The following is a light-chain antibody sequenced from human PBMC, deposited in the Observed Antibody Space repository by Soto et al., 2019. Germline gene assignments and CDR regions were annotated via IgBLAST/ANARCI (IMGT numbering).Light chain of an antibody. J-gene: IGKJ1*01. CDR3: QQYGSSGT. V-gene: IGKV3-20*01. Sequence: EIVLTQSPATLSLSPGERATLSCRASQSVSSYLAWYQQKPGQAPRLLIYGASNRATGIPDRFSGSGSGTDFTLTISRLEPEDFAVYYCQQYGSSGTFGQGTKVYIK. CDR2: GAS. CDR1: QSVSSY.